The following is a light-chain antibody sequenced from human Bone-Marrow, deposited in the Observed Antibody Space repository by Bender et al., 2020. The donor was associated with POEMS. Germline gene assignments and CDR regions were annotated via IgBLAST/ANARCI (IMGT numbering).Light chain of an antibody. Sequence: QSVLTQPPSASGTPGQRVTISCSGSSSKVGSYPGNWYQQLPGAAPKLVIFNNSQRPSAVPDRFSCSNSGTSASLAISGLLSDDEADFYCATWDDSLNGWVFGGGTKLTVL. J-gene: IGLJ3*02. CDR1: SSKVGSYP. CDR3: ATWDDSLNGWV. V-gene: IGLV1-44*01. CDR2: NNS.